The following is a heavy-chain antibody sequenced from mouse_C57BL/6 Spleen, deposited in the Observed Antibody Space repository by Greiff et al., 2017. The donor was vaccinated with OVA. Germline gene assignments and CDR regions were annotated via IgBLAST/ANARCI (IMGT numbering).Heavy chain of an antibody. V-gene: IGHV14-4*01. J-gene: IGHJ4*01. CDR1: GFNIKDDY. Sequence: EVQLVESGAELVRPGASVKLSCTASGFNIKDDYMHWVKQRPEQGLEWIGWIDPENGDTEYASKFQGKATITADTSSNTAYLQLSSLTSEDTAVYYCTRGYAMDYWGQGTSVTVSS. CDR3: TRGYAMDY. CDR2: IDPENGDT.